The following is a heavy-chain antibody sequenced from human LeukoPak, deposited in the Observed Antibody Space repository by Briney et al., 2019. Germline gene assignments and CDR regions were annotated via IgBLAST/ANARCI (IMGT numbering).Heavy chain of an antibody. V-gene: IGHV1-2*02. CDR3: ASGPSDLGSSSQY. CDR1: RYAFTDYY. J-gene: IGHJ4*02. D-gene: IGHD6-6*01. Sequence: ASVKVSCKASRYAFTDYYVHWVRQAPGQGPEWMGWINPNSGGTKCAQKFQDRVTMTRDTSISTAYMELSRLRSDDTAVYYCASGPSDLGSSSQYWGQGTLVTISS. CDR2: INPNSGGT.